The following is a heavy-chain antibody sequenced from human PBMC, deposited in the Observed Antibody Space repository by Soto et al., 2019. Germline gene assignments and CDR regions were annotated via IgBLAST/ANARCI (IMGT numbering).Heavy chain of an antibody. D-gene: IGHD3-22*01. V-gene: IGHV3-30-3*01. CDR1: GFTFSSYA. CDR2: ISYDGSNK. CDR3: ARDHFEDDSSGYIGAPFDY. J-gene: IGHJ4*02. Sequence: PGGSLRLSCAASGFTFSSYAMHWVRQAPGKGLEWVAVISYDGSNKYYADSVKGRFTISRDNSKNTLYLQMNSLRAEDTAVYYCARDHFEDDSSGYIGAPFDYWGQGTLVTVSS.